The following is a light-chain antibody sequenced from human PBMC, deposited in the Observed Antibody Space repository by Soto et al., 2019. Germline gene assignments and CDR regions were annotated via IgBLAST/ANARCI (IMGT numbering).Light chain of an antibody. CDR3: SSYAGSNNLGV. CDR2: EVS. V-gene: IGLV2-8*01. J-gene: IGLJ3*02. CDR1: SSDIGGYNY. Sequence: QSALTQPPSASGSPGQSVTISCTGTSSDIGGYNYVSWYQQHPGKAPKVMIYEVSKRPSGVPDRFSGSKSGNTASLTVSGLQREDEADYYCSSYAGSNNLGVFGGGTKLTVL.